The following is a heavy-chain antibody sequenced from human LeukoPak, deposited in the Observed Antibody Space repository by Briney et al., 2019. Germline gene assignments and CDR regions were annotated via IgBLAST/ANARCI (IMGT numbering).Heavy chain of an antibody. Sequence: ASVKVSCKASGYTFTSYGISWVRQAPGQGPEWMGWISAYNGNTNYAQKLQGRVTMTTDTSTSTAYMELRSLRSDDTAVYYCARWVLTGYYNDYWGQGTLVTVSS. V-gene: IGHV1-18*04. CDR1: GYTFTSYG. J-gene: IGHJ4*02. CDR2: ISAYNGNT. D-gene: IGHD3-9*01. CDR3: ARWVLTGYYNDY.